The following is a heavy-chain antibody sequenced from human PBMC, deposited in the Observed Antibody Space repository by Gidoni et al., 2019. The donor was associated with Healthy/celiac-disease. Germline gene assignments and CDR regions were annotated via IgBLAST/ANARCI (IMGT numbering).Heavy chain of an antibody. J-gene: IGHJ6*02. CDR1: GFTFSAYY. D-gene: IGHD6-13*01. CDR3: ARAGIAAAFVRGYYYGMDV. CDR2: ISSSGSTI. Sequence: QVQLVESGGGLVTPVGSLRLSCAASGFTFSAYYLSWIRQAPGKGLEGVSYISSSGSTIYDADSVKGRFTISRDNAKNSLYLQMNSLRAEDTAVYYCARAGIAAAFVRGYYYGMDVWGQGTTVTVSS. V-gene: IGHV3-11*01.